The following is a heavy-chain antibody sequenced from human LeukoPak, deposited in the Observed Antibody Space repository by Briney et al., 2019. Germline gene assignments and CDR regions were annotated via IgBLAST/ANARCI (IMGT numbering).Heavy chain of an antibody. J-gene: IGHJ4*02. D-gene: IGHD6-25*01. Sequence: PGGSLRLSCTAPVFTFSGCDINWFRQAPGKGLEWVSSISYGSTHRYYADSAKGRFTISRDNAKNSLYLQMNNLRADDTAVYYCGRAFPRPRVSAAATYCGQGTLVTVSS. CDR3: GRAFPRPRVSAAATY. CDR1: VFTFSGCD. V-gene: IGHV3-21*06. CDR2: ISYGSTHR.